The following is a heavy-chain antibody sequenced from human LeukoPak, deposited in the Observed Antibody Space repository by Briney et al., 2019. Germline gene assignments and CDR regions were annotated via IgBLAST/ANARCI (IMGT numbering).Heavy chain of an antibody. CDR1: GYTFTSYG. V-gene: IGHV1-18*01. Sequence: EASVKVSCKASGYTFTSYGISWVRQAPGQGLEWMGWISAYNGNTNYAQKLQGRVTMTTDTSTSTAYMELRSLRSDDTAVYYCARGPARPGSFSSGYWGQGTLVTVSS. D-gene: IGHD1-26*01. J-gene: IGHJ4*02. CDR3: ARGPARPGSFSSGY. CDR2: ISAYNGNT.